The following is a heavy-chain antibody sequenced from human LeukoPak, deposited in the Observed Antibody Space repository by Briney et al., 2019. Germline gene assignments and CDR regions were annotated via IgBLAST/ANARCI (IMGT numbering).Heavy chain of an antibody. D-gene: IGHD6-13*01. Sequence: GGSLRLSCAASGFTFSSCAMSWVRQAPGKGLEWVSAISGSGGSTYYADSVKGRFTISRDNSKNTLYLQMNSLRAEDTAVYYCAKGGSSSWYSFPDAFDIWGQGTMVTVSS. J-gene: IGHJ3*02. CDR1: GFTFSSCA. CDR3: AKGGSSSWYSFPDAFDI. V-gene: IGHV3-23*01. CDR2: ISGSGGST.